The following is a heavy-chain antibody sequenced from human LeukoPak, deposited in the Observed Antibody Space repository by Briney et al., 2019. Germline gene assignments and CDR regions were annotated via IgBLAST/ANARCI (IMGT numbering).Heavy chain of an antibody. J-gene: IGHJ4*02. CDR2: ISYDGSKK. D-gene: IGHD4-11*01. Sequence: GGSLRLSCAASGFTFSSYGMHWVRQAPGKGLEWVAVISYDGSKKYYADSVKGRFTISRDNSKNILYLQMNSLRAEDTAVYYCAKDRGATVTHSFDYWGQGTLVTVSS. CDR1: GFTFSSYG. V-gene: IGHV3-30*18. CDR3: AKDRGATVTHSFDY.